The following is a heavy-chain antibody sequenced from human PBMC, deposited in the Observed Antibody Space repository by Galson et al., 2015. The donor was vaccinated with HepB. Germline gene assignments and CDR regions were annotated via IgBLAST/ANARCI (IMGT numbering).Heavy chain of an antibody. CDR2: ISYDGSIE. J-gene: IGHJ5*01. D-gene: IGHD3-10*01. CDR3: AKDPVVRAVIITHWFDS. V-gene: IGHV3-30*18. CDR1: GSNFGDYG. Sequence: SLRLSCAASGSNFGDYGMHWVRKAPGKGLQWVASISYDGSIEKFADSVKGRFTISKDNSKSTLYLQMNRLTTEDTAVYFCAKDPVVRAVIITHWFDSWGQGSLVAVSS.